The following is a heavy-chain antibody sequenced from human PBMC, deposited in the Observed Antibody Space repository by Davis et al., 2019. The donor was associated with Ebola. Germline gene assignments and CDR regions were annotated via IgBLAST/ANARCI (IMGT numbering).Heavy chain of an antibody. CDR3: ARLMAASGAMWFDS. D-gene: IGHD3-10*01. CDR2: IYPADSVT. J-gene: IGHJ5*01. Sequence: GESLKISCKCSGDSFTGHWIGWVRQVPGKGLEWMGNIYPADSVTRYSPSFQGQVTLSAGKSINHASLHWSSLKASDTAFYYCARLMAASGAMWFDSWGQGTLVTVSS. CDR1: GDSFTGHW. V-gene: IGHV5-51*01.